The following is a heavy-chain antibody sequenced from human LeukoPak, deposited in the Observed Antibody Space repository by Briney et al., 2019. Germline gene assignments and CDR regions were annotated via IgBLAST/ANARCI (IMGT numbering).Heavy chain of an antibody. V-gene: IGHV1-18*01. J-gene: IGHJ6*02. CDR2: ISAYNGNT. Sequence: EASVKVSCKASGYTFTSYGISWVRQAPGQGLEWMGWISAYNGNTNYAQKLQGRVTMTTDTSTSTAYMELRSLRSDDTAVYYCARVTVTNIYYYYYGMDVWGQGTTVTVSS. CDR1: GYTFTSYG. D-gene: IGHD4-17*01. CDR3: ARVTVTNIYYYYYGMDV.